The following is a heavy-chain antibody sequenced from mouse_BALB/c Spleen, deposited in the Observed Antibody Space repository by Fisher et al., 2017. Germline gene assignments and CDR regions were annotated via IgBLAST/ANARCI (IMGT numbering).Heavy chain of an antibody. CDR3: AITTVVAPYYYAMDY. J-gene: IGHJ4*01. D-gene: IGHD1-1*01. V-gene: IGHV1-4*01. Sequence: KFKGKATLTADKSSSTAYMQLSSLTSEDSAVYYCAITTVVAPYYYAMDYWGQGTSVTVSS.